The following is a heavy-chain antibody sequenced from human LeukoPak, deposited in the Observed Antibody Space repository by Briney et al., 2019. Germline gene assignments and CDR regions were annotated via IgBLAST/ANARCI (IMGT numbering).Heavy chain of an antibody. V-gene: IGHV3-48*03. D-gene: IGHD6-19*01. J-gene: IGHJ5*02. CDR1: GFTFSSYE. Sequence: PGGSLRLSCAASGFTFSSYEMNWVRQAPGKGLEWISHISSSGNTIYYADSVKGRFTISRDNAKNSLYLQMNSLRAEDTAVYYCARDSSGWYHWFDPWGQGTLVTVSS. CDR3: ARDSSGWYHWFDP. CDR2: ISSSGNTI.